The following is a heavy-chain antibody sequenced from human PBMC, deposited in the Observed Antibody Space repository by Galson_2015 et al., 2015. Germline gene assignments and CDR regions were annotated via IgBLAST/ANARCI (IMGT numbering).Heavy chain of an antibody. CDR3: ATVRRSITIFGVVIYNWFDP. CDR1: GGSISSSSYY. J-gene: IGHJ5*02. V-gene: IGHV4-39*01. D-gene: IGHD3-3*01. Sequence: ETLSLTCTVSGGSISSSSYYWGWIRQPPGKGLEWIGSIYYSGSTYYNPSLKSRVTISVDTSKNQFSLKLSSVTAADTAVYYCATVRRSITIFGVVIYNWFDPWGQGTLVTVSS. CDR2: IYYSGST.